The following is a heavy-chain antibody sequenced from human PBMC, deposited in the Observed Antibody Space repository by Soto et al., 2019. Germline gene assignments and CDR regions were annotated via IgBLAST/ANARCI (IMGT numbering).Heavy chain of an antibody. J-gene: IGHJ6*02. V-gene: IGHV3-11*01. D-gene: IGHD3-10*01. Sequence: QVQLVESGGGLVKPGGSLRLSCTASGFTFSDYYMTWIRQAPGKGLEWLSYISSGGFTIYYADSVKGRFTVSRDNAKNSMYLQMNTLRVEATAVYYCARDPGIYYGMDVWGQGTTVTVSS. CDR3: ARDPGIYYGMDV. CDR1: GFTFSDYY. CDR2: ISSGGFTI.